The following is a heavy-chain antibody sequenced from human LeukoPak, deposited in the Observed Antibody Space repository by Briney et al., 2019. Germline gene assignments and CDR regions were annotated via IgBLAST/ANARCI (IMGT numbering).Heavy chain of an antibody. J-gene: IGHJ4*02. V-gene: IGHV3-30*04. CDR2: ISYDGSNK. Sequence: GSLRLTCAASGFTFSSYAMHWVRQAPGKGLEWVAVISYDGSNKYYADSVKGRFTISRDNSKNTLYLQMNSLRAEDTAVYYCAAGPTTGYWGQGTLVTVSS. CDR1: GFTFSSYA. CDR3: AAGPTTGY. D-gene: IGHD1-7*01.